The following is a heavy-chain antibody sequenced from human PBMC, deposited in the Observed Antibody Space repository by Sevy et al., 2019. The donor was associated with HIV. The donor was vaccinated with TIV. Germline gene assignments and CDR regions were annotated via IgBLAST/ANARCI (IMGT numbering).Heavy chain of an antibody. CDR3: ARTYGDYDDVFDI. CDR2: IYSGGDT. Sequence: GGSLRLSCVASGFTVSSNYMSWVRQAPGKGLEWVSIIYSGGDTYYADSVKGRITISRDNSKNRLYLQMNSRRAEVTAVYYCARTYGDYDDVFDIWGQGTMVTVSS. J-gene: IGHJ3*02. CDR1: GFTVSSNY. D-gene: IGHD4-17*01. V-gene: IGHV3-53*01.